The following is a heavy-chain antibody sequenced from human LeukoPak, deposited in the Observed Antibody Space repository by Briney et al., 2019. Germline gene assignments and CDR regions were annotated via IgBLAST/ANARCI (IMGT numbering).Heavy chain of an antibody. J-gene: IGHJ4*02. CDR2: IKSKTDGGTT. CDR3: TTDGSSSWYGY. Sequence: GGSLRLSCAAFGFTFSNAWMSWVRQAPGKGLEWVGRIKSKTDGGTTDYAAPVKGRFTFSRDDSKNTLYLQMNSLKTEDTAVYYCTTDGSSSWYGYWGQGTLVTVSS. D-gene: IGHD6-13*01. V-gene: IGHV3-15*01. CDR1: GFTFSNAW.